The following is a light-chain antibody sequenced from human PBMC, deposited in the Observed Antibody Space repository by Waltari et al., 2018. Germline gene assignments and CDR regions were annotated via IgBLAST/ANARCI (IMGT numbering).Light chain of an antibody. V-gene: IGKV1-5*03. CDR2: KAS. CDR3: QQYKNWPLT. CDR1: QSVNSW. J-gene: IGKJ4*01. Sequence: IQMTQSPSTLSASVGDRVTITCRATQSVNSWLAWYQQKPGKAPNLLIYKASSLESGVPSRFSGSGSGTEFTLTISSLQPDDFSTYYCQQYKNWPLTFGGGTKVEIK.